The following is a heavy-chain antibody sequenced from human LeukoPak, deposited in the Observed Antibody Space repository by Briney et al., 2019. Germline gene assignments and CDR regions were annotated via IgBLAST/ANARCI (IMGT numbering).Heavy chain of an antibody. CDR3: ARVRPNSGSYGGLDY. J-gene: IGHJ4*02. Sequence: GGSLRLSCAASGFTFSSYAMSWVRQAPGKGLEWVSAISGSGGSTYYADSVKGRFTISRDSSKNTLYLQMNSLRAEDTAVYYCARVRPNSGSYGGLDYWGQGTLVTVPS. CDR1: GFTFSSYA. CDR2: ISGSGGST. D-gene: IGHD1-26*01. V-gene: IGHV3-23*01.